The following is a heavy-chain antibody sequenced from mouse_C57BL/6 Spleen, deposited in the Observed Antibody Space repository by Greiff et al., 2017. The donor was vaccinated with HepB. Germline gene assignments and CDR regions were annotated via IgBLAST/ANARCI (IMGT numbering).Heavy chain of an antibody. CDR3: ARGSSGYGY. J-gene: IGHJ2*01. Sequence: VMLVEYGPELVKPGASVKISCKASGYAFSSSWMNWVKQRPGKGLEWIGRIYPGDGDTNYNGKFKGKATLTADKSSSTAYMQLSSLTSEDSAVYFCARGSSGYGYWGQGTTRTVSS. D-gene: IGHD3-2*02. CDR1: GYAFSSSW. CDR2: IYPGDGDT. V-gene: IGHV1-82*01.